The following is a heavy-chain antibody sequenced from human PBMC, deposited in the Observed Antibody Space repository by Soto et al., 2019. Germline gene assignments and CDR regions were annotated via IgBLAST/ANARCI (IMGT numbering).Heavy chain of an antibody. CDR3: ARGAQERPDTHTYYYYGMDV. CDR1: GYAFTSYY. V-gene: IGHV1-46*01. D-gene: IGHD5-18*01. J-gene: IGHJ6*02. Sequence: ASVKVSCKASGYAFTSYYMHWVRQAPGQGLEWMGIINPSGGSTSYAQKFQGRVTMTRDTSTSTVYMELSSLRSEDTAVYYCARGAQERPDTHTYYYYGMDVWGQGTTVTV. CDR2: INPSGGST.